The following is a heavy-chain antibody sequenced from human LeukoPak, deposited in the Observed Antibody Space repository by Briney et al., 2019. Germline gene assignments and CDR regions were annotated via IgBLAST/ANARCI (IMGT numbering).Heavy chain of an antibody. Sequence: GGSLRLSCAVSGFTFSSYSMNWVRQAPGKGLEWVSSIGSSSNYMYYADSVKGRFTISRDNAKNSLFLQMNSLRAEDTAVYYCARERGRGYSYGYEGFDYWGQGTLVTVSS. D-gene: IGHD5-18*01. CDR1: GFTFSSYS. CDR2: IGSSSNYM. V-gene: IGHV3-21*01. J-gene: IGHJ4*02. CDR3: ARERGRGYSYGYEGFDY.